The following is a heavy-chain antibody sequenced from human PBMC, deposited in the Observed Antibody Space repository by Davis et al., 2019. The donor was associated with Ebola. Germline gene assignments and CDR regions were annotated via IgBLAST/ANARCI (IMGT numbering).Heavy chain of an antibody. CDR2: IYPGDSDT. J-gene: IGHJ3*02. V-gene: IGHV5-51*01. CDR1: GYSFPSYW. Sequence: GESLKISCKGSGYSFPSYWIGWVRQMPGKGLEWMGLIYPGDSDTRYNPSFQGHVTLSVDKSISTAYHQWSSLEASDSAMFYCARTRDTDFGDFDAFQIWGQGTMVTVSS. CDR3: ARTRDTDFGDFDAFQI. D-gene: IGHD4-17*01.